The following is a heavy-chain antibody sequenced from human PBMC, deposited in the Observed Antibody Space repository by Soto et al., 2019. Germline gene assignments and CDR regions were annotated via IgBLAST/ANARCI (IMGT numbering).Heavy chain of an antibody. CDR2: IYYSGST. Sequence: SSETLSLTCTVSGGYISSGGYYRSWIRQHPGKGLEWIGYIYYSGSTYYNPSLKSRVTISVDTSKNQFSLKLSSVTAADTAVYYCAREGGIVGATAADYWGQGTLVTVSS. CDR1: GGYISSGGYY. D-gene: IGHD1-26*01. J-gene: IGHJ4*02. V-gene: IGHV4-31*03. CDR3: AREGGIVGATAADY.